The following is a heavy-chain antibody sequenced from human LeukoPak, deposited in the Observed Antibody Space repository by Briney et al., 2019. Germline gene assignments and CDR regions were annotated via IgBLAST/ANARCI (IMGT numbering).Heavy chain of an antibody. Sequence: SETLSLTCTVSGGSISSYYWSWIRQPPGKGLEWIGYIYYSGGTNYNPSLKSRVTISVDTSKNQFSLKLSSVTAADTAVYYCARGVTRGSIYFDYWGQGTLVTVSS. CDR2: IYYSGGT. J-gene: IGHJ4*02. CDR1: GGSISSYY. D-gene: IGHD2-21*02. V-gene: IGHV4-59*01. CDR3: ARGVTRGSIYFDY.